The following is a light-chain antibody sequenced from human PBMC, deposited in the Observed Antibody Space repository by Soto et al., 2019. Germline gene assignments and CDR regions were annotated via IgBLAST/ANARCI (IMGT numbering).Light chain of an antibody. CDR3: QQYNSYWT. CDR1: QSISSW. CDR2: DAS. Sequence: EIQMKKSPSTLSASVGDRVTTTCRASQSISSWLAWYQQIPGKAPKLLIYDASSLESGVPSRFSGSGSGTEFTLTISSLQPDDFATYYCQQYNSYWTFGQGTKVDIK. V-gene: IGKV1-5*01. J-gene: IGKJ1*01.